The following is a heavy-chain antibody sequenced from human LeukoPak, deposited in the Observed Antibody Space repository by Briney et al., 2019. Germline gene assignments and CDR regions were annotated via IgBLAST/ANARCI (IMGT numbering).Heavy chain of an antibody. CDR1: GGSISSYY. D-gene: IGHD6-6*01. CDR2: IYYSGST. Sequence: SETLSLTCTVSGGSISSYYWSWIRQPPGKGLEWIGYIYYSGSTNYNPSLKSRVTISVDTSKNQFSLKLSSVTAADTAVYYCAGGEYSRRGIWFDPWGQGTLVTVSS. V-gene: IGHV4-59*01. CDR3: AGGEYSRRGIWFDP. J-gene: IGHJ5*02.